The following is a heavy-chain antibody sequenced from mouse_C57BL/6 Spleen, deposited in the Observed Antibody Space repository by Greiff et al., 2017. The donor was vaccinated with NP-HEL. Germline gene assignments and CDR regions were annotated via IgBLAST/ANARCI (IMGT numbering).Heavy chain of an antibody. D-gene: IGHD2-3*01. Sequence: QVQLKQPGAELVKPGASVKLSCKASGYTFTSYWMHWVKQRPGQGLEWIGMIHPNSGSTNYNEKFKSKATLTVDKSSSTAYMQLSSLTSEDSAVYYCARNRDGYYNYYAMDYWGQGTSVTVSS. CDR3: ARNRDGYYNYYAMDY. J-gene: IGHJ4*01. CDR1: GYTFTSYW. CDR2: IHPNSGST. V-gene: IGHV1-64*01.